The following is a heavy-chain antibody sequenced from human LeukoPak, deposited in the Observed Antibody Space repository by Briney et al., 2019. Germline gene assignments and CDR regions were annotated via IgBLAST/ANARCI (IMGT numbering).Heavy chain of an antibody. D-gene: IGHD4-17*01. V-gene: IGHV3-23*01. CDR2: ISASGGTT. Sequence: GGSLRLSCAASGFTLSTSDMSWARQAPGKGLEWVSTISASGGTTYYADSVKGRFTISRDNSKNTVYLQMNSLRVEDTAVYYCAQLTTRWGQGTLVTVSS. CDR3: AQLTTR. J-gene: IGHJ4*02. CDR1: GFTLSTSD.